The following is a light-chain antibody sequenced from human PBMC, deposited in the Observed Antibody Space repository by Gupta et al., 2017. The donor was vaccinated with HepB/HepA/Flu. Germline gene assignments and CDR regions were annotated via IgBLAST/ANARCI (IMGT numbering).Light chain of an antibody. CDR2: RND. Sequence: HSVLTQPPSASGTPGQRVTISRSGSSSNIGSNNVYWYQQLPGTAPKLLISRNDQRPSGVPDRFSGSKSGTSASPAISGRRSEDDADYYCAAWDDSPGAHEVFGTGTKVSVL. V-gene: IGLV1-47*01. CDR3: AAWDDSPGAHEV. J-gene: IGLJ1*01. CDR1: SSNIGSNN.